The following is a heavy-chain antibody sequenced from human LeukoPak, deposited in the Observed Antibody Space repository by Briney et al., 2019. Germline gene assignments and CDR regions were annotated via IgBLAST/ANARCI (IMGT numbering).Heavy chain of an antibody. CDR1: GFTFSSYS. CDR2: ITSSSSYI. CDR3: AKDQTRNYYGSGSYDY. Sequence: GGSLRLSCAASGFTFSSYSMNWVRQALGKGLEWVSSITSSSSYIYYADSVKGRFTISRDNAKNSLYLQMNSLRAEDTAVYYCAKDQTRNYYGSGSYDYWGQGTLVTVSS. J-gene: IGHJ4*02. V-gene: IGHV3-21*04. D-gene: IGHD3-10*01.